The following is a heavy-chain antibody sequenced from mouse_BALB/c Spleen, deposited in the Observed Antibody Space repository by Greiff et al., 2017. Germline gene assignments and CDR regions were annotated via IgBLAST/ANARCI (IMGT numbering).Heavy chain of an antibody. CDR1: GFTFSSFG. V-gene: IGHV5-17*02. Sequence: EVHLVESGGGLVQPGGSRKLSCAASGFTFSSFGMHWVRQAPEKGLEWVAYISSGSSTIYYADTVKGRFTISRDNPKNTLFLQMTSLRSEDTAMYYCARWRGSSLFDYWGQGTTLTVSS. D-gene: IGHD1-1*01. CDR3: ARWRGSSLFDY. CDR2: ISSGSSTI. J-gene: IGHJ2*01.